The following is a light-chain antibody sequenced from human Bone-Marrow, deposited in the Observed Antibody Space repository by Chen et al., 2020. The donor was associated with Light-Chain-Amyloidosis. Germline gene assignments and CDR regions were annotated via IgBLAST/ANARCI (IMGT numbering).Light chain of an antibody. CDR1: RSNIGAPYD. V-gene: IGLV1-40*01. CDR3: QSYDTRLRGSV. J-gene: IGLJ2*01. CDR2: GNN. Sequence: QSVLTQPPSVSGAPGQRVTISCTGSRSNIGAPYDVHWYQQLPGTAPKLLIYGNNNRPSGVPDRFSGSKSGSSASLAIPGLRADDEADYYCQSYDTRLRGSVFGGGTRLTVL.